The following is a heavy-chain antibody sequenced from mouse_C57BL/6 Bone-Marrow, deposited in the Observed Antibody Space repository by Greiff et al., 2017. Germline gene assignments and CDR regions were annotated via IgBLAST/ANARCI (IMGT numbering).Heavy chain of an antibody. J-gene: IGHJ2*01. D-gene: IGHD2-1*01. CDR3: ARPFYYGNYVNYFDY. CDR2: IDPSDSYT. Sequence: QVQLQQPGAELVKPGASVKLSCKASGYTFTSYWMQWVKQRPGQGLEWIGEIDPSDSYTNYNQKFKGKATLTVDTSSSTAYMQLSSLTSEDSAVYYCARPFYYGNYVNYFDYWGQGTTLTVSS. CDR1: GYTFTSYW. V-gene: IGHV1-50*01.